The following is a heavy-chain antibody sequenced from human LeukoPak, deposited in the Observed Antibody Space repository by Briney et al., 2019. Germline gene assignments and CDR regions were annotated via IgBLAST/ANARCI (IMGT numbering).Heavy chain of an antibody. CDR1: GFTFSSYS. CDR2: ISSSSSTI. Sequence: PGGSLRLSCAASGFTFSSYSMNWVRQAPGKGLEWVSYISSSSSTIYYADSVKGRFTISRDNAKNSLYLQMNSLRAEDTAVYYCARAPLYDFWRDAFDIWGKGTMVTVSS. J-gene: IGHJ3*02. V-gene: IGHV3-48*01. CDR3: ARAPLYDFWRDAFDI. D-gene: IGHD3-3*01.